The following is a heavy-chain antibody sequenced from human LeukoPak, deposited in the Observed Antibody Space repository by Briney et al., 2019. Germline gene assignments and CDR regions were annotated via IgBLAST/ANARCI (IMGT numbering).Heavy chain of an antibody. CDR1: GYTFTGYY. V-gene: IGHV1-2*02. CDR2: INPNSGGT. Sequence: GASVKVSCKASGYTFTGYYMHWVRQAPGQGLEWMGWINPNSGGTNYAQKFQGRVTMTRNTSISTAYMELSSLRSEDTAVYYCARTSSSSWDFDYWGQGTLVTVSS. J-gene: IGHJ4*02. CDR3: ARTSSSSWDFDY. D-gene: IGHD6-13*01.